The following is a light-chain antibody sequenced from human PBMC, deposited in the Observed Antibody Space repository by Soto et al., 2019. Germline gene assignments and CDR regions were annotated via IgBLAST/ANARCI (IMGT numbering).Light chain of an antibody. CDR3: QQYHKWPPIT. J-gene: IGKJ5*01. V-gene: IGKV3-15*01. CDR2: GAS. CDR1: QSVDGY. Sequence: EVVMTQSPATLSVSLGKSATLSCRASQSVDGYLAWYQQKPGQAPRLLIYGASTRATGVTARFRGGGSGTEFTLTISSLQSEDSAVYYCQQYHKWPPITFGQGTRLE.